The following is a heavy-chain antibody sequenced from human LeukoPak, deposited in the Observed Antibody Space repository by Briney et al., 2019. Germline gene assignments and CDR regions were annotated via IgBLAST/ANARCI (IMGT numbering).Heavy chain of an antibody. D-gene: IGHD6-19*01. V-gene: IGHV3-23*01. J-gene: IGHJ4*02. CDR3: AKVFGIAVAATWFDY. CDR2: ISGSGGST. Sequence: GGSLRLSCAASGFTFSSYAMSGGRQAPGKGLEWVSAISGSGGSTYYADPVKGRFTISRDNSKNTLYMQMNSLRAEETAVYYCAKVFGIAVAATWFDYWGQGTLVTVSS. CDR1: GFTFSSYA.